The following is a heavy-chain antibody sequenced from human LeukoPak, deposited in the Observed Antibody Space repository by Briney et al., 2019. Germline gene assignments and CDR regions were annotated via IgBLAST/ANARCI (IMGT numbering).Heavy chain of an antibody. D-gene: IGHD1-26*01. J-gene: IGHJ3*02. Sequence: GGSLRLSCAASGFTFSSYAMSWVRQAPGKGLEWVSAISGSDGTTYYADSVKGRFTISRDNSKNTLDLQMNSLRADDTATYYCAKEKRNLRGARDAFDIWGQGTLVTVSA. V-gene: IGHV3-23*01. CDR3: AKEKRNLRGARDAFDI. CDR1: GFTFSSYA. CDR2: ISGSDGTT.